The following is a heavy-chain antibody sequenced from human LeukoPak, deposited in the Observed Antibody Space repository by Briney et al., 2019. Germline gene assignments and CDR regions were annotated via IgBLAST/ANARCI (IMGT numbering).Heavy chain of an antibody. V-gene: IGHV4-34*01. Sequence: KPSETLSLTCAVYGGSFSGYYWSWIRQPPGKGLEWIGEINHSGSTNYNPSLKSRVTISVDTSKNQFSLKLSSVTAADTAVYYCARHPPTYGMDVWGQGTTVTVSS. CDR3: ARHPPTYGMDV. CDR2: INHSGST. J-gene: IGHJ6*02. CDR1: GGSFSGYY.